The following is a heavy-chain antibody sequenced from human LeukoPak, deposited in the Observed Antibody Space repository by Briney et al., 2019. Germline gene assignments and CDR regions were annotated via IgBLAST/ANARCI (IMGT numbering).Heavy chain of an antibody. Sequence: PSETLSLTCAVYGGSFSGYYWSWIRQPPGKGLEWIGEINHSGSTNYNPSLKSRVTISVDTSKNQFSLKLSSVTAADTAVYYCAREESYYYYYGMDVWGQGTTVTVSS. CDR1: GGSFSGYY. CDR2: INHSGST. V-gene: IGHV4-34*01. J-gene: IGHJ6*02. CDR3: AREESYYYYYGMDV.